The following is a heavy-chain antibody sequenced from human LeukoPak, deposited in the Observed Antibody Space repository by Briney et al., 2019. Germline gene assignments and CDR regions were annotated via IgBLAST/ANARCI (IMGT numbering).Heavy chain of an antibody. V-gene: IGHV1-46*01. CDR2: INPVGGVT. D-gene: IGHD3-22*01. CDR3: ARLWSYYDNSGFFEDY. CDR1: GYIFTNYY. J-gene: IGHJ4*02. Sequence: ASVKVSCKASGYIFTNYYLYWVRQAPGQGLEWMGVINPVGGVTTYAQRFQGRVTMTRDTSTSTFDMELSSQKSEDTAVYYCARLWSYYDNSGFFEDYWGQGTLVTVSS.